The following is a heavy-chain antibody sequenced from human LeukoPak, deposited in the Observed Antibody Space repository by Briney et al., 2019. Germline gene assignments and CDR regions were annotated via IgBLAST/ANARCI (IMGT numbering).Heavy chain of an antibody. CDR3: ARLSRNSDSSGYYYYYDY. J-gene: IGHJ4*02. Sequence: GGSLRLSCVASGYTFSSFSINWVRQAPGKGLEWVSSISVRSNYIYYADSVRGRFSISRDDARNSLYLQMDSLRGDDTAVYYCARLSRNSDSSGYYYYYDYWGQGTLVTVSS. CDR2: ISVRSNYI. V-gene: IGHV3-21*01. CDR1: GYTFSSFS. D-gene: IGHD3-22*01.